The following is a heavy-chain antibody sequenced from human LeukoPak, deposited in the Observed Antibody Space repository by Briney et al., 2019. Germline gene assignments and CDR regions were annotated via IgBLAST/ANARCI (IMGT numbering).Heavy chain of an antibody. Sequence: GASVKVSCKASGYTFTSYDINWVRQATGQGLEWMGWMNPNSGNTGYAQKFQGRVTMTRNTSISTAYMELSSLRSDDTAVYYCAREKEAPGYRTDYWGQGTLVTVSS. CDR1: GYTFTSYD. J-gene: IGHJ4*02. V-gene: IGHV1-8*01. CDR2: MNPNSGNT. D-gene: IGHD6-13*01. CDR3: AREKEAPGYRTDY.